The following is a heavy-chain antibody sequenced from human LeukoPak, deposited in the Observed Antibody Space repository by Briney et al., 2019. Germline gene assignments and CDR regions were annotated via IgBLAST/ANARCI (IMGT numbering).Heavy chain of an antibody. CDR1: GFTFSSYG. Sequence: GGSLRLSCAASGFTFSSYGMHWVRQAPGKGLEGVAFIRYDGSNKYYADSVKGRFTISRDNSKNTLYLQMNSLRAEDTAVYYCAKDRTVGYYDSSGYYYDPTYFDYWGQGTLVTVSS. CDR3: AKDRTVGYYDSSGYYYDPTYFDY. J-gene: IGHJ4*02. CDR2: IRYDGSNK. V-gene: IGHV3-30*02. D-gene: IGHD3-22*01.